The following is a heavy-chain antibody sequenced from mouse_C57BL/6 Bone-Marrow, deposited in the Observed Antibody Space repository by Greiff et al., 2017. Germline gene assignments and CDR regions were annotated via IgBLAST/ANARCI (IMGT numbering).Heavy chain of an antibody. CDR1: GFTFSDYG. Sequence: EVKLVEPGGGLVQPGGSLKLSCAASGFTFSDYGMAWVRQAPRQGLEWVAFISNLAYSIYYADTVTGRFTFSRENAKDTLYLEMSSLRSEDTAMYYCASPHYCGSSSAWFAYWGQGTLVTVSA. J-gene: IGHJ3*01. V-gene: IGHV5-15*01. CDR3: ASPHYCGSSSAWFAY. D-gene: IGHD1-1*01. CDR2: ISNLAYSI.